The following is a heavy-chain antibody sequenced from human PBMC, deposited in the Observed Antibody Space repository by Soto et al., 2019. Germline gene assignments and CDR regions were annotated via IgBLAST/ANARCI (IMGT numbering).Heavy chain of an antibody. D-gene: IGHD6-25*01. CDR1: GGSFSSHF. V-gene: IGHV1-69*13. J-gene: IGHJ1*01. CDR3: ARDAPTSSTAVQPHYFHH. CDR2: IIPAFGRT. Sequence: SVKVSCKVSGGSFSSHFISWVRQAPGQGLEWMGGIIPAFGRTNFAQHFQGRVTITADESTSTAYMELTSLRDEDTAMYYCARDAPTSSTAVQPHYFHHWGQGTLVTVSS.